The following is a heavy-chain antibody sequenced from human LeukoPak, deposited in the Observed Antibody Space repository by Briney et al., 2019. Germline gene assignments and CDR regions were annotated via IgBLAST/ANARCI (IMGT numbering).Heavy chain of an antibody. Sequence: SETLSLTCTVSGGSISGYYWTWIRQPPGKGLEWIGDIYYTGSTNHNPSLKSRVTISVDTSKNQFSLKLSSVTAADTAVYYCVVYDFWSGYPDYWGQGILVTVSS. D-gene: IGHD3-3*01. V-gene: IGHV4-59*01. J-gene: IGHJ4*02. CDR2: IYYTGST. CDR1: GGSISGYY. CDR3: VVYDFWSGYPDY.